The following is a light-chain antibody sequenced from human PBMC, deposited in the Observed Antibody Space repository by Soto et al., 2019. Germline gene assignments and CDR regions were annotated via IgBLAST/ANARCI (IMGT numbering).Light chain of an antibody. CDR2: LGS. CDR3: MKSIQTPVT. CDR1: QSLLHPNGYNY. Sequence: DIVMTQSPLSLIVTSGEPASISCRSSQSLLHPNGYNYLDWYLQKPVQSPQILFYLGSNRASGVPDRFSGSASGTDVTLKISRVETDDVGVYFFMKSIQTPVTFGQGTKVEIK. V-gene: IGKV2-28*01. J-gene: IGKJ1*01.